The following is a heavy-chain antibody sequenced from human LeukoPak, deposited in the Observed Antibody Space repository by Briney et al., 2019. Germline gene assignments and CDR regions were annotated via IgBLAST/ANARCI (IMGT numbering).Heavy chain of an antibody. J-gene: IGHJ4*02. V-gene: IGHV1-2*02. CDR3: ARPFCSSTSCYLDY. CDR1: GYTLTGYY. D-gene: IGHD2-2*01. CDR2: INPNSGGT. Sequence: ASVKVSCKASGYTLTGYYMHWGRQAPGQGLEWMGGINPNSGGTNYAQKFQGRGTMTRDTSISNAYMELRRLRSDATAVYYCARPFCSSTSCYLDYWGQGTLVTVSS.